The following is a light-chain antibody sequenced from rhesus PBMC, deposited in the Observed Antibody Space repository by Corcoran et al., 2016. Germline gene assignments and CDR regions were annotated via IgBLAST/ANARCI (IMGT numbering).Light chain of an antibody. V-gene: IGKV3-40*03. CDR3: QQYNDLLT. Sequence: EIVMTQSPATLSLSPGETATLSCRASESVGSYLAWYPQKPGQAPKLLVHSAYLGATGIPDRFSGSGSRTECTLTISSLEPEEVGVYHCQQYNDLLTFGPGTKLDIK. CDR2: SAY. CDR1: ESVGSY. J-gene: IGKJ3*01.